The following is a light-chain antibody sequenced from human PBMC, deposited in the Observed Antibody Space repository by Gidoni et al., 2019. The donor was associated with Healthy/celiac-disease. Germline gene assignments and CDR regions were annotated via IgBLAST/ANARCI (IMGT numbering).Light chain of an antibody. CDR3: QQYGSSPLT. Sequence: EIVLTQSPGTLSLSPGERATLSCRASQSVSSSYLAWYQQKPGQAPRLLIYGASSRATGIPDRFSGSGSGTDFTLTISRLEPEDFAVYYCQQYGSSPLTXXXXTKXEIK. CDR2: GAS. J-gene: IGKJ4*01. CDR1: QSVSSSY. V-gene: IGKV3-20*01.